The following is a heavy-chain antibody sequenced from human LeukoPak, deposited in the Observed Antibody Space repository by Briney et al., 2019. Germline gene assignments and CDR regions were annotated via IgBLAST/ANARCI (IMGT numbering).Heavy chain of an antibody. V-gene: IGHV4-34*01. J-gene: IGHJ4*02. D-gene: IGHD3-22*01. Sequence: SETLSLTCGVYGGSFSGYYWSWIRQPPGKGLEWIGEINHSGSTNYNPSLKSRVTISVDTSNNHFSLNLISVTAADTAVYYCARGSLDSSGYYFDYWGQGTLVTVSS. CDR1: GGSFSGYY. CDR2: INHSGST. CDR3: ARGSLDSSGYYFDY.